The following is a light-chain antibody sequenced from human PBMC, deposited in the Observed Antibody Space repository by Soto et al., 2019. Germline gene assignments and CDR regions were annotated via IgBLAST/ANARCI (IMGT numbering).Light chain of an antibody. CDR3: MQSTQLPPT. CDR2: EVS. J-gene: IGKJ5*01. Sequence: DVVMTQTPLSLSVTPGPRASISCKSSQSLLHITGETFLFWYLQKPGQSPQLMIYEVSTRVSGVPDRFSGSGSGTDFTLEISRVETDDVGIYYCMQSTQLPPTFGQGTRLEIK. CDR1: QSLLHITGETF. V-gene: IGKV2D-29*02.